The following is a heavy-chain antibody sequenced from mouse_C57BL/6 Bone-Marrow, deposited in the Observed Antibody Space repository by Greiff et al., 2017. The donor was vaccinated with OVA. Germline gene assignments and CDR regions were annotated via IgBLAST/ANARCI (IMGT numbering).Heavy chain of an antibody. CDR3: ASGAWFAY. CDR1: GYSFTDYN. V-gene: IGHV1-39*01. CDR2: INPNYGTP. J-gene: IGHJ3*01. Sequence: VQLQQSGPELVKPGASVKISCKASGYSFTDYNMNWVKQSNGKSLEWIGVINPNYGTPSYNQKFKGKATLTVAQSSSTAYMQLNSLAAEDAAVYYCASGAWFAYWGQGTLVTVSA.